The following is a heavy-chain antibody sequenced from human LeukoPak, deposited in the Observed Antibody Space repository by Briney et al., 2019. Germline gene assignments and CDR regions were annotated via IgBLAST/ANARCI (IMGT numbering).Heavy chain of an antibody. CDR3: VRDGGSESPTRDY. V-gene: IGHV1-18*01. CDR1: GYAFGIYG. CDR2: ISPYNGYT. J-gene: IGHJ4*02. Sequence: ASVKVSCKASGYAFGIYGISWVRQAPGQGLEWMAWISPYNGYTNYAQNLQARVTLTTDTSTSTAYMEMFSLRSDDTAVYYCVRDGGSESPTRDYWGQGTLVTASS. D-gene: IGHD3-16*01.